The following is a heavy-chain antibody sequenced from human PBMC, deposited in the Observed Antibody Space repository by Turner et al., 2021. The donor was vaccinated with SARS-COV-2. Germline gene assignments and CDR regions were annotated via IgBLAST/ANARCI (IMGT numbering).Heavy chain of an antibody. Sequence: EVQLLESGGGLVQPGGSLRLSCAASGFTFSSYAMSWVRQVPGKGLEWVSAISGSGGSTYYADSVKGRFTISRDNSKNTLYLQMNSLRAEDTAVYYCAKDGYDGIYCSGGSCYSGWFDAWGQGTLVTVSS. D-gene: IGHD2-15*01. V-gene: IGHV3-23*01. J-gene: IGHJ5*02. CDR1: GFTFSSYA. CDR2: ISGSGGST. CDR3: AKDGYDGIYCSGGSCYSGWFDA.